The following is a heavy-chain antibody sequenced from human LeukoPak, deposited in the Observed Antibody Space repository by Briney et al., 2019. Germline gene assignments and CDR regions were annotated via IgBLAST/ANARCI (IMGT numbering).Heavy chain of an antibody. CDR1: GYTFTSYG. CDR2: ISAYNGNT. Sequence: GASVKVSCKASGYTFTSYGISWVRQAPGQGLEWMGWISAYNGNTNYAQKLQGRVTMTTDTSTSTAYMELRSLRSDDTAVYCCAITIFGVVIQNYWGQGTLVTVSS. D-gene: IGHD3-3*01. V-gene: IGHV1-18*01. CDR3: AITIFGVVIQNY. J-gene: IGHJ4*02.